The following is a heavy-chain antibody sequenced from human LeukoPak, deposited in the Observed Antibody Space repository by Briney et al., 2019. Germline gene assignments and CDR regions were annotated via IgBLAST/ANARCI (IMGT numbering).Heavy chain of an antibody. CDR1: GGSISSSSYY. J-gene: IGHJ4*02. Sequence: SETLSLTCTVSGGSISSSSYYWGWIRQPPGKGLEWIVSIYYSGSTYYNPSLRSRVTISVDTSKNQFSLKLSSVTAADTAVYYCARHYYDFWSGYWPHWSQGTLVTVSS. V-gene: IGHV4-39*01. D-gene: IGHD3-3*01. CDR2: IYYSGST. CDR3: ARHYYDFWSGYWPH.